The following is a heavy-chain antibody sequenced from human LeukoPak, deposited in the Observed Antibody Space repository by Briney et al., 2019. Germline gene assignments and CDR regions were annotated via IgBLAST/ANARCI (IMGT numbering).Heavy chain of an antibody. D-gene: IGHD3-10*01. Sequence: SETLSLTCAVSGYSISSGYYWGWIRQPPGKGLEWIGNIYHSGSTYYNPSLRSRVTISLDTSKNQFSLKLSSVTAADTAVYYCARAGIGIRYYMDVWGKGTTVTVSS. CDR2: IYHSGST. CDR1: GYSISSGYY. V-gene: IGHV4-38-2*01. J-gene: IGHJ6*03. CDR3: ARAGIGIRYYMDV.